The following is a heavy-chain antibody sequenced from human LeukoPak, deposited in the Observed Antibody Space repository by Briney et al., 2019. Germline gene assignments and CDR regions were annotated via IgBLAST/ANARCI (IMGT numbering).Heavy chain of an antibody. CDR3: AKDFNQYSRGGRWDY. Sequence: PGGSLRLSCAASGFTFSSYAMSWVRQAPGKGLEWVSAISGSGGSTYYADSVKGRFTISRDNSKNTLYLQMNSLRAEDTAVYYCAKDFNQYSRGGRWDYWGQGTLVTVSS. V-gene: IGHV3-23*01. J-gene: IGHJ4*02. CDR2: ISGSGGST. CDR1: GFTFSSYA. D-gene: IGHD6-19*01.